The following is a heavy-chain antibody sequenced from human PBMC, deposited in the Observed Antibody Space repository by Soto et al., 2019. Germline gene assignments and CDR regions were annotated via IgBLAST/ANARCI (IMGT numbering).Heavy chain of an antibody. D-gene: IGHD3-10*01. V-gene: IGHV1-69*06. J-gene: IGHJ5*02. CDR3: ARDFRGYYGSGSYYNARNWFDP. CDR1: GGTFSSYA. CDR2: IIPIFGTA. Sequence: ASVKVSCKASGGTFSSYAISWVRQAPGQGLEWMGGIIPIFGTANYAQKFQGRVTITADKSTSTAYMELSSLRSEDTAVYYCARDFRGYYGSGSYYNARNWFDPWGQGTLVTVSS.